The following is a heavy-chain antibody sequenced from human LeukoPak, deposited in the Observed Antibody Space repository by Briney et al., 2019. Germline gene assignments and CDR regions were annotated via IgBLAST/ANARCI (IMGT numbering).Heavy chain of an antibody. D-gene: IGHD3-3*01. CDR2: IRYDGSNK. CDR3: ARGRATNYDFWSGQNQKTWFDP. V-gene: IGHV3-30*02. J-gene: IGHJ5*02. Sequence: GGSLRLSCAASGFTFSSYGMHWVRQAPGKGLEWVAFIRYDGSNKYYADSVKGRFTISRDNSKNTLYLQMNSLRAEDTAVYYCARGRATNYDFWSGQNQKTWFDPWGQGTLVTVSS. CDR1: GFTFSSYG.